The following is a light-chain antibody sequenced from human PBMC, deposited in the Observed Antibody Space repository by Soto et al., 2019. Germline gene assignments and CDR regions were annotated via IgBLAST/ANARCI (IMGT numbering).Light chain of an antibody. CDR2: DAS. V-gene: IGKV3-11*01. Sequence: EIGLTQSPCTLSVSVGEIATLSCSSSQIVSSYLAWYQQKPCQAPRLLIYDASNRATGIPARFSGSGSGTDFTLTIRSLDPEDFAVYYRQQRGDWPLTFGQGTRLEIK. CDR3: QQRGDWPLT. CDR1: QIVSSY. J-gene: IGKJ5*01.